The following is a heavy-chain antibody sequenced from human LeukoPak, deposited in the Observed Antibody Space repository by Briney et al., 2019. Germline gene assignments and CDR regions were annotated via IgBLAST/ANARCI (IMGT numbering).Heavy chain of an antibody. V-gene: IGHV3-30*18. CDR1: GLTFSSYG. Sequence: PGRSLRLSCAASGLTFSSYGMHWVRQAPGKGLERVAVISYDGSNNYYADSVQGRFTISRDNSKNTLYLQMNSLRAEDTAVYYCAKDLGPYDILTCCDCWGQGTLVTVSS. J-gene: IGHJ4*02. D-gene: IGHD3-9*01. CDR2: ISYDGSNN. CDR3: AKDLGPYDILTCCDC.